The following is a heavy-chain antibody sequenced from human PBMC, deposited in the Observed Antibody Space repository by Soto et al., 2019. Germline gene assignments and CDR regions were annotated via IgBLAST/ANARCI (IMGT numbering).Heavy chain of an antibody. D-gene: IGHD2-15*01. CDR2: IYYSGST. Sequence: QLQLQESGPGLVKPSETLSLTCTVSGGSISSSSYYWGWIRQPPGKGLAWIGRIYYSGSTYYNPSLKSRLTISVDTSKNQFSLKRSSVTAADTAVYYCARRDAEYWSGGSCYQRPPFDPLGQGTLVTLSS. J-gene: IGHJ5*02. V-gene: IGHV4-39*01. CDR1: GGSISSSSYY. CDR3: ARRDAEYWSGGSCYQRPPFDP.